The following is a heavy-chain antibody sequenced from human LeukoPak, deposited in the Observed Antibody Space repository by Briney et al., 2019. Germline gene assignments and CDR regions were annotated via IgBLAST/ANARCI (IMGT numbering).Heavy chain of an antibody. D-gene: IGHD5-12*01. CDR2: IIPIFGTA. Sequence: GASVKVSCKASGGTFISYAISWVRQAPGQGLEWMGGIIPIFGTANYAQKFQGRVTITTDESTSTAYMELSSLRSEDTAVYYCARGGSSGYDYDYWGQGTLVTVSS. J-gene: IGHJ4*02. V-gene: IGHV1-69*05. CDR1: GGTFISYA. CDR3: ARGGSSGYDYDY.